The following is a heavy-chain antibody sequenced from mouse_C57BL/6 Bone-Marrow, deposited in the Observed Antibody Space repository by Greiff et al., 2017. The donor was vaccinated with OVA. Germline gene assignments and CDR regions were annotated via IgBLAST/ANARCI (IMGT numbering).Heavy chain of an antibody. V-gene: IGHV5-17*01. CDR1: GFTFSDYG. CDR3: ARKDYDYFAY. Sequence: EVKLMESGGGLVKPGGSLKLSCAASGFTFSDYGMHWVRQAPEKGLEWVAYISSGSSTIYYADTVKGRFTISSDNAKNTLFLQMTSLRSEDTAMYYCARKDYDYFAYWGQGTLVTVSA. J-gene: IGHJ3*01. CDR2: ISSGSSTI. D-gene: IGHD2-4*01.